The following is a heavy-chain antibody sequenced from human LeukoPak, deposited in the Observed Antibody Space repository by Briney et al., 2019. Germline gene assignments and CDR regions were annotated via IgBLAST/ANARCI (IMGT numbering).Heavy chain of an antibody. CDR1: GGSFSDFN. CDR2: INHSGST. CDR3: ARDPGEGDY. D-gene: IGHD4-17*01. J-gene: IGHJ4*02. Sequence: SDTLSLTCAVYGGSFSDFNCSWIRQPPGKGLEWIGEINHSGSTNYNPSLESRVTISVDTSKNQFSLKLSSVTAADTAVYYCARDPGEGDYWGQGTLVTVSS. V-gene: IGHV4-34*01.